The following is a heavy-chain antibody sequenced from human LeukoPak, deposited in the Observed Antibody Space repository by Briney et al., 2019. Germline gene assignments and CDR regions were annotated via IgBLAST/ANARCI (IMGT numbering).Heavy chain of an antibody. CDR2: IIPIFGTA. CDR1: GGTFSSYA. Sequence: SVKVSCKASGGTFSSYAISWVRQAPGQGLEWMGGIIPIFGTANYAQKFQGRVTVTADESTSTAYMELSSLRSEDTAVYYCASFFSSGWYESVYWGQGTLVTVSS. CDR3: ASFFSSGWYESVY. D-gene: IGHD6-19*01. J-gene: IGHJ4*02. V-gene: IGHV1-69*13.